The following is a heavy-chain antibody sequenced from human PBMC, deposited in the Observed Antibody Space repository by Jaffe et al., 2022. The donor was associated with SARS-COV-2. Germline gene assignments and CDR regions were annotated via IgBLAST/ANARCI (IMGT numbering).Heavy chain of an antibody. CDR2: IIPIFGTA. V-gene: IGHV1-69*01. CDR3: ARAEYSSSWQRTENWFDP. CDR1: GGTFSSYA. D-gene: IGHD6-13*01. J-gene: IGHJ5*02. Sequence: QVQLVQSGAEVKKPGSSVKVSCKASGGTFSSYAISWVRQAPGQGLEWMGGIIPIFGTANYAQKFQGRVTITADESTSTAYMELSSLRSEDTAVYYCARAEYSSSWQRTENWFDPWGQGTLVTVSS.